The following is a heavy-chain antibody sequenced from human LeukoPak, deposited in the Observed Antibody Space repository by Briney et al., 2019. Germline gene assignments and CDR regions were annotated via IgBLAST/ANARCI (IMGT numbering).Heavy chain of an antibody. Sequence: SETLSLTCTVSGGSISNYYWSWIRQPAGKGLEWIGLIYTSGSTNYNPSLKSRVTMSVDTSKNQFSLKLSSVTAADTAVYYCARHPATAGTVIDYWGQGTLVTVSS. J-gene: IGHJ4*02. CDR1: GGSISNYY. CDR2: IYTSGST. V-gene: IGHV4-4*07. CDR3: ARHPATAGTVIDY. D-gene: IGHD6-13*01.